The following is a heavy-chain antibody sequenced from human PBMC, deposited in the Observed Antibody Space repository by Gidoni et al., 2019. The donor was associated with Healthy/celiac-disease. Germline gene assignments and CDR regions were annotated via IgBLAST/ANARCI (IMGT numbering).Heavy chain of an antibody. Sequence: QVQLVESGGGVVQPGRSLRLSCEASGFTFSSYAMHWVRPAPGKGLEWVAVISYDGSNKYYADSVKGRFTISRDNSKNTLYLQMNSLRAEDTAVYYCARGHGYDSSGYYVFVDYWGQGTLVTVSS. V-gene: IGHV3-30-3*01. CDR3: ARGHGYDSSGYYVFVDY. D-gene: IGHD3-22*01. CDR1: GFTFSSYA. CDR2: ISYDGSNK. J-gene: IGHJ4*02.